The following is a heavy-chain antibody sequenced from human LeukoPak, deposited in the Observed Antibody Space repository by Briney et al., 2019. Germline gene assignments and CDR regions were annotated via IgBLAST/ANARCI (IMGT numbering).Heavy chain of an antibody. CDR1: GGSISSYY. CDR2: IYYSGST. CDR3: ARDGTVTNGPFDY. V-gene: IGHV4-59*01. J-gene: IGHJ4*02. D-gene: IGHD4-17*01. Sequence: SETLSLTCTVSGGSISSYYWSWIRQPPGKGLEWIGNIYYSGSTNYNPSLKSRVTISVDTSKNQFSLKLSSVTAADTAVYHCARDGTVTNGPFDYWGQGTLVTVSS.